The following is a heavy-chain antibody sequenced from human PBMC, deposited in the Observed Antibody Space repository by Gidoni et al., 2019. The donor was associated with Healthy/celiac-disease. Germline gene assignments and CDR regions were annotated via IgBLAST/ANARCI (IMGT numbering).Heavy chain of an antibody. Sequence: QVQLQQWGAGLLKPSETLSLTCAVYGGSFSGYYWSWIRQPPGKGLEWIGENNHSGSTNFNPSLKSRVTISVDTSKNQFSLKLSSVTAADTAVYYCAGLGSYLYWGQGTLVTVSS. V-gene: IGHV4-34*01. J-gene: IGHJ4*02. CDR2: NNHSGST. CDR3: AGLGSYLY. D-gene: IGHD3-10*01. CDR1: GGSFSGYY.